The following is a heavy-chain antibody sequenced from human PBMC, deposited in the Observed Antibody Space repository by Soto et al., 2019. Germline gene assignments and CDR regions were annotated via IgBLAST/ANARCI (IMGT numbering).Heavy chain of an antibody. CDR2: SYYSGST. CDR1: GGSIKTFS. Sequence: QVQLQESGPGLVKPSETLSLTCTVSGGSIKTFSWSWFRQPPGKGLEWIGYSYYSGSTNYHPSLKGRVSISVDTSTNLFSLKLSSVTAADTAVYYCARHPVGVGGVAVWGQGTSVTVSS. CDR3: ARHPVGVGGVAV. D-gene: IGHD1-26*01. J-gene: IGHJ6*02. V-gene: IGHV4-59*08.